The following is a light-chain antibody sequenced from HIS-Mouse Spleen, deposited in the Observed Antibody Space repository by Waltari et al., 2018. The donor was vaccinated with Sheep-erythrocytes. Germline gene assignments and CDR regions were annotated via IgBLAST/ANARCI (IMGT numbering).Light chain of an antibody. CDR3: CSYAGSYNHV. V-gene: IGLV2-11*01. CDR2: DVS. Sequence: QSALTQPRSVSGSPGQSVTISCTGTSSDVGGYNYFSWYQQHPGKAPKLMIYDVSKRPSGVPVRFSGSKSGTTASLTISGLQAEDEADYYCCSYAGSYNHVFATGTKVTVL. J-gene: IGLJ1*01. CDR1: SSDVGGYNY.